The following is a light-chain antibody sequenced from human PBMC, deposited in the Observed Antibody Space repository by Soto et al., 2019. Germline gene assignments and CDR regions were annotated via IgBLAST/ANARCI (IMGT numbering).Light chain of an antibody. J-gene: IGKJ4*01. Sequence: DIQMTQSPSSLSASVGDRVTITCQASQDISNYLNWYQQKPGKAPKLLIYDASNLETGVPSRFSGSGSGTDFTCTISSLQPEDIATYYCQQYDNLPLTFGVGTKVESK. V-gene: IGKV1-33*01. CDR1: QDISNY. CDR2: DAS. CDR3: QQYDNLPLT.